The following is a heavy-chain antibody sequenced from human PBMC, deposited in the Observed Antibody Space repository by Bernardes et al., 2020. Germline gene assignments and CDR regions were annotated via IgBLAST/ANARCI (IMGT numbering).Heavy chain of an antibody. V-gene: IGHV4-34*01. J-gene: IGHJ4*02. D-gene: IGHD2-2*01. CDR1: GGSFSGYY. CDR3: ARSSTKPPANFDY. CDR2: INHSGST. Sequence: SETLSLTCAVYGGSFSGYYWSWIRQPPGKGLEWIGEINHSGSTNYNPSLKSRVTISVDTSKNQFSLKLSSVTAADTAVYYCARSSTKPPANFDYWGQGTLVTVSS.